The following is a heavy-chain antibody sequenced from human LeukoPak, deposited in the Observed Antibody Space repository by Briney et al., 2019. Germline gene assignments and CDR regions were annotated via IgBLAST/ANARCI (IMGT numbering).Heavy chain of an antibody. J-gene: IGHJ6*03. CDR2: INPNSGGT. CDR3: GGERELRGELQFSYYYYYMDV. V-gene: IGHV1-2*02. Sequence: ASVKVSCKASGYTFTGYYMHWVRQAPGQGLEWMGWINPNSGGTNYAQKFQGRVTMTRDTSISTAYMELSRLRSDDTAVYYCGGERELRGELQFSYYYYYMDVWGKGTTVTVSS. D-gene: IGHD1-26*01. CDR1: GYTFTGYY.